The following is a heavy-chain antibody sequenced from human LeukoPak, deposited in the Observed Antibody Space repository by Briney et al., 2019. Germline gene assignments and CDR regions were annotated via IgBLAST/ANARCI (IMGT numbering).Heavy chain of an antibody. CDR1: GFTFSSYA. Sequence: GGSLRLSCAATGFTFSSYAMNWVRQAPGKGLEWVSAVSGSGGSTYYADSVKGRFTISRDNAENTLHLQMNSLRAEDTAVYYCAKGNYLGRGDYFDYWGQGTLVTLSS. D-gene: IGHD3-10*01. V-gene: IGHV3-23*01. CDR2: VSGSGGST. CDR3: AKGNYLGRGDYFDY. J-gene: IGHJ4*02.